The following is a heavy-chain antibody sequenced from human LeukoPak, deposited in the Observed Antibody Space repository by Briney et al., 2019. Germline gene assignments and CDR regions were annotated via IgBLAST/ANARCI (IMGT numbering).Heavy chain of an antibody. CDR2: ISHDGSNK. Sequence: GGSLRLSCAASGFTVSSNYMSWVRQAPGKGLEWVAVISHDGSNKYYADSVKGRFTISRDNSKNTLYLQMSSLRAEDTAVYYCVIGHCSSTSCYDGYWGQGTLVTVSS. CDR3: VIGHCSSTSCYDGY. V-gene: IGHV3-30*03. J-gene: IGHJ4*02. CDR1: GFTVSSNY. D-gene: IGHD2-2*01.